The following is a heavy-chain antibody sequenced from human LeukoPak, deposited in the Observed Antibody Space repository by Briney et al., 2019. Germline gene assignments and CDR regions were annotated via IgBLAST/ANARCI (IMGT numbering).Heavy chain of an antibody. V-gene: IGHV1-8*01. Sequence: ASVKVSCKASGYTFTSYDIIWVRQATGQGLEWMGWMNPNSANTDYAQKFQGRVTMTMNTSISTAFMELSSLRSEDTAVYYCARGNFPSTCYGSGSSFNLWGQGTLVTVSS. CDR2: MNPNSANT. J-gene: IGHJ5*02. CDR3: ARGNFPSTCYGSGSSFNL. CDR1: GYTFTSYD. D-gene: IGHD3-10*01.